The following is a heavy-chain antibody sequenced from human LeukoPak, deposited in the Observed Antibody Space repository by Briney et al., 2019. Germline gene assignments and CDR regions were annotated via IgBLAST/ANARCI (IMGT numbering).Heavy chain of an antibody. CDR1: GFTFSGYS. V-gene: IGHV3-30*03. CDR3: ARDKGNWFDA. CDR2: ISYDGSNK. J-gene: IGHJ5*02. Sequence: GRSLRLSCAASGFTFSGYSMHWVRQAPGRGLEWVALISYDGSNKYYADSVKGRFTISRDTSKNTLYLQMDSLRGEDTAVYYCARDKGNWFDAWGQGTLVTVSS.